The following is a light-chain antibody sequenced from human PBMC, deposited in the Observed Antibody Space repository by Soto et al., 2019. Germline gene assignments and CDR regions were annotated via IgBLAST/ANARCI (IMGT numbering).Light chain of an antibody. CDR2: EVN. J-gene: IGLJ1*01. CDR3: SSYSSTSTPYV. CDR1: SSDVGSHNY. Sequence: QSALTQPASVSGSPGQSITISCTGTSSDVGSHNYVSWYQQHPGKAPKLIIFEVNSRPSGVSNRFSGSKSGSAASLTISGLQAEDEADYYFSSYSSTSTPYVFGGGTKVTVL. V-gene: IGLV2-14*01.